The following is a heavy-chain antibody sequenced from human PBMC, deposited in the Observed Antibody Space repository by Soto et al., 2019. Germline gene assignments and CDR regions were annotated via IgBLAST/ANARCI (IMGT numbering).Heavy chain of an antibody. J-gene: IGHJ4*02. Sequence: QVQLVESGGGVVQPGRSLRLSCAASGFAFSTYGMHWVRQAPGKGLEWVAVIWYDGSNKYYVDSVKGRSTISRDNSKTTRYLQMTSLRAEDTAVYYCARDYGSGFDYWGQGTLVTVSS. D-gene: IGHD6-19*01. CDR3: ARDYGSGFDY. CDR1: GFAFSTYG. V-gene: IGHV3-33*01. CDR2: IWYDGSNK.